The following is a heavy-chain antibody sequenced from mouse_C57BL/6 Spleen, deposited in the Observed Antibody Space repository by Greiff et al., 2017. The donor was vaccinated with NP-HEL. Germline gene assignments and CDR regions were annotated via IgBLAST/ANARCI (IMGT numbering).Heavy chain of an antibody. CDR3: AGDGYFFAY. CDR1: GFTFSDYG. V-gene: IGHV5-17*01. D-gene: IGHD2-3*01. CDR2: ISSGSSTI. J-gene: IGHJ3*01. Sequence: DVKLVESGGGLVKPGGSLKLSCAASGFTFSDYGMHWVRQAPEKGLEWVAYISSGSSTIYYADTVKGRFTISRDNAKNTLFLQMTSMRSEDTAMYYCAGDGYFFAYWGQGTLVTVSA.